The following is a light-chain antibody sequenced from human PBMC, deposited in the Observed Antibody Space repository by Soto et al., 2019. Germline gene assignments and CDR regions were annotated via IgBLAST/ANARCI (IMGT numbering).Light chain of an antibody. Sequence: QSVLTQPPSASGTPGQRVTISWSGSSSNIGGNYVYWYQQLPGRAPKLLIYRNNQRPSGVPDRFSGSKSGTSASLAISGLRSEDEADYYCAAWDDSLSGVVFGGGTKLTVL. V-gene: IGLV1-47*01. J-gene: IGLJ2*01. CDR1: SSNIGGNY. CDR2: RNN. CDR3: AAWDDSLSGVV.